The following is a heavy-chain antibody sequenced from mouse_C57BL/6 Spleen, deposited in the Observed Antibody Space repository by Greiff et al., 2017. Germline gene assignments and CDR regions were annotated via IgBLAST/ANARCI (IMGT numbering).Heavy chain of an antibody. D-gene: IGHD2-5*01. J-gene: IGHJ3*01. CDR3: ARRSNYGFAY. CDR1: GFTFSSYG. CDR2: ISSGGSYT. V-gene: IGHV5-6*02. Sequence: EVKLVESGGDLVKPGGSLKLSCAASGFTFSSYGMSWVRQTPDKRLEWVATISSGGSYTYYPDSVKGRFTISRDNAKNTLYLQMSSLKSEDTAMYYCARRSNYGFAYWGQGTLVTVSA.